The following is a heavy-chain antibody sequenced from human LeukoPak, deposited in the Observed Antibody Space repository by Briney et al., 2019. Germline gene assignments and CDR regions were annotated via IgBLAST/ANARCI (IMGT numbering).Heavy chain of an antibody. D-gene: IGHD3-16*02. CDR1: GFTFSSYA. V-gene: IGHV3-23*01. CDR3: AKVHYDYVWGSYRFGSFDY. CDR2: ISGSGGST. Sequence: GGSLRLSCAASGFTFSSYAMSWVRQAPGKGLEWVSAISGSGGSTYYADSVKGRFTISRDNSKNTLYLQMNSLRAEDTAVYYCAKVHYDYVWGSYRFGSFDYWGQGTLVTVS. J-gene: IGHJ4*02.